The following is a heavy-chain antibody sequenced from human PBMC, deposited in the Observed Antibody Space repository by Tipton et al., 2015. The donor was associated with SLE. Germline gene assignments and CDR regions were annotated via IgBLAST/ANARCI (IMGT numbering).Heavy chain of an antibody. J-gene: IGHJ5*02. CDR1: GGSISSHY. V-gene: IGHV4-59*11. CDR3: ARDHGGSYYGWFDP. CDR2: IYYSGST. D-gene: IGHD1-26*01. Sequence: TLSLTCTVSGGSISSHYWSWIRQTPGKGLEWIGYIYYSGSTNYNPSLKSRVTISVDTSKNQFSLKLSSVTAADTAVYYCARDHGGSYYGWFDPWGQGTLVTVSS.